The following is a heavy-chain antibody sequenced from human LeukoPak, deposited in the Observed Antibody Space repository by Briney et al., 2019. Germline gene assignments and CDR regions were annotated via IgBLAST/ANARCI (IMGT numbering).Heavy chain of an antibody. V-gene: IGHV3-7*01. CDR1: GFTFSSYA. J-gene: IGHJ4*02. CDR2: IKQDGSEK. CDR3: ARGTSLDY. Sequence: GGSLRLSCAASGFTFSSYAMSWVRQAPGKGLEWVANIKQDGSEKYFVDSVKGRFTISRDNAENSLYPQMNSLRAEDTAVYYCARGTSLDYWGQGTLVTVSS.